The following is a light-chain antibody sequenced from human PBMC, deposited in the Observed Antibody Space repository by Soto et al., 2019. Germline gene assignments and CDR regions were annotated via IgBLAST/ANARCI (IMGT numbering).Light chain of an antibody. CDR2: DAY. J-gene: IGKJ5*01. CDR3: QQRHMWPIT. CDR1: QSFRGL. Sequence: EVVLTQSPVTLSLSPGSRATLPCMASQSFRGLLAWYQQKPGQAPRLLIYDAYNRATGIPPRFSGSGSGTDFTLTISSLEPEDSAVYYCQQRHMWPITFGQGTRLEIK. V-gene: IGKV3-11*01.